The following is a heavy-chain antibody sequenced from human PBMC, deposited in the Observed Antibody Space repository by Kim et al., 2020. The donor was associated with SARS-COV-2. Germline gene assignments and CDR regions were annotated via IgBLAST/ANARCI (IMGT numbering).Heavy chain of an antibody. CDR1: GGSISSSSYY. Sequence: SETLSLTCTVSGGSISSSSYYWGWIRQPPGKGLEWIGSIYYSGSTYYNPSLKSRVTISVDTSKNQFSLKLSSVTAADTAVYYCARHGPGYSSGWLNYWGQGTLVTVSS. CDR2: IYYSGST. CDR3: ARHGPGYSSGWLNY. D-gene: IGHD6-19*01. J-gene: IGHJ4*02. V-gene: IGHV4-39*01.